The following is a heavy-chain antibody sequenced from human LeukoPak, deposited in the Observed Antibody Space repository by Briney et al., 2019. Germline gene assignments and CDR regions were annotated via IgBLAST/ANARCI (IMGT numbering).Heavy chain of an antibody. J-gene: IGHJ4*02. CDR3: ASGFMGASTGQRGDFFDY. CDR1: GFTFSSYA. Sequence: GGSLRLSCAASGFTFSSYAMSWVRQAPGKGLEWVSAISGSGGSTYYADSVKGRFTISRDNSKNTLYLQMNSLRAEDTAVYYCASGFMGASTGQRGDFFDYWGQGTLVTVSS. CDR2: ISGSGGST. V-gene: IGHV3-23*01. D-gene: IGHD1-26*01.